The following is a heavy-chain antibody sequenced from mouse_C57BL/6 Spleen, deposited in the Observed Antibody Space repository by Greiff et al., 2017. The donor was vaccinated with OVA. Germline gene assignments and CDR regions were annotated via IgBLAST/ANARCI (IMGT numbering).Heavy chain of an antibody. CDR3: ARSPSLLSFDY. Sequence: VQVVESGAELAKPGASVKLSCKASGYTFTSYWMHWVKQRPGQGLEWIGYINPSSGYTKYNQKFKDKATLTADKSSSTAYMQLSSLTYEDSAVYYCARSPSLLSFDYWGQGTTLTVSS. D-gene: IGHD2-1*01. J-gene: IGHJ2*01. V-gene: IGHV1-7*01. CDR1: GYTFTSYW. CDR2: INPSSGYT.